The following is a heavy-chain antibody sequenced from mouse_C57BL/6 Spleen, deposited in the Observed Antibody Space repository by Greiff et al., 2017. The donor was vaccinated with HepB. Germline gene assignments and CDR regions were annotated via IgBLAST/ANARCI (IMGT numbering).Heavy chain of an antibody. Sequence: EVKVVESGGGLVKPGGSLKLSCAASGFTFSDYGMHWVRQAPEKGLEWVAYISSGSSTIYYADTVKGRFTISRDNAKNTLFRQMTSLRTEDTAMYYCARRGLERDYYAMDDWGQGTSVTVSS. J-gene: IGHJ4*01. V-gene: IGHV5-17*01. D-gene: IGHD2-2*01. CDR1: GFTFSDYG. CDR3: ARRGLERDYYAMDD. CDR2: ISSGSSTI.